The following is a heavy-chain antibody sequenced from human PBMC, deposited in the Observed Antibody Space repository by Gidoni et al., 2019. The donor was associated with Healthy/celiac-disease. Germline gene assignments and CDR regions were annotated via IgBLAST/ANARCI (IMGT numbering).Heavy chain of an antibody. D-gene: IGHD3-16*01. CDR2: IWYDGSNK. J-gene: IGHJ3*02. CDR1: GFTFSSYG. Sequence: QVQLVESGGGVVQPGRALRLSCAATGFTFSSYGMHWVRRAPGTGLWGVAVIWYDGSNKYYADSVKGRFTISRDNSKNTLYLQMNSLRAEDTAVYYYARGYVGSGAFDIWGQGTMVTVSS. V-gene: IGHV3-33*01. CDR3: ARGYVGSGAFDI.